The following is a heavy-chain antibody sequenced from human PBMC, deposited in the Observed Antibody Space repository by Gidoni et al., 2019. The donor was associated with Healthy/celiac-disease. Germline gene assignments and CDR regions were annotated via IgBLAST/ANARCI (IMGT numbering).Heavy chain of an antibody. V-gene: IGHV1-69*01. Sequence: QVQLVQSGAEVKKPGSSVKVSRKASGGTFSSYAISWVRQAPGQGLEWMGGIIPIFGTANYAQKFQGRVTITADESTSTAYMELSSLRSEDTAVYYCARSEDIVLVVYASYYGMDVWGQGTTVTVSS. D-gene: IGHD2-8*02. J-gene: IGHJ6*02. CDR1: GGTFSSYA. CDR3: ARSEDIVLVVYASYYGMDV. CDR2: IIPIFGTA.